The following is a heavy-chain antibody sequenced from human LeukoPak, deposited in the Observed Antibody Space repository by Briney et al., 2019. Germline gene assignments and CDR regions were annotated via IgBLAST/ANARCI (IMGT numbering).Heavy chain of an antibody. CDR1: GLKFDDYG. Sequence: GGSLRLSCAASGLKFDDYGMSWVRHAPGKGLEWVSGISWNGASTGYADSVKGRFTISRDNAKNSLYLQMNSLRAEDTAVYYCVRDFRFLEDYWGQGTLVTVSS. CDR2: ISWNGAST. V-gene: IGHV3-20*04. J-gene: IGHJ4*02. CDR3: VRDFRFLEDY. D-gene: IGHD3-3*01.